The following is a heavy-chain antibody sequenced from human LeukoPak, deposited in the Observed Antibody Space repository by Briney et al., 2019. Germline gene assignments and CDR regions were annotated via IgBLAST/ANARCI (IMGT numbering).Heavy chain of an antibody. CDR3: ARGSSGVTRRYYFDY. D-gene: IGHD3-22*01. V-gene: IGHV4-4*07. CDR2: LYSDGTP. Sequence: SETLSLTCTVSGAPISGYYWTWVRLPADKGLEWIGHLYSDGTPYYNPSLKSRVTMSMDTSKNQFSLKLRSVTAADTAVYYCARGSSGVTRRYYFDYWGQGALVTVSS. CDR1: GAPISGYY. J-gene: IGHJ4*02.